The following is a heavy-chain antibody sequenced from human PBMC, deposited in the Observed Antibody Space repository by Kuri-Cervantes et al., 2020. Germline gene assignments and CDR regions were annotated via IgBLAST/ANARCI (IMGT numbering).Heavy chain of an antibody. CDR2: INHSGST. Sequence: GSLRLSCGASEFTLSSAWMSWVRQPPGKGLEWIGEINHSGSTSYNPSLKSRVTISVDTSKNQFSLKLSSVTAADTAVYYCARVVAALDYWGQGTLVTVSS. D-gene: IGHD2-15*01. V-gene: IGHV4-34*01. CDR1: EFTLSSAW. CDR3: ARVVAALDY. J-gene: IGHJ4*02.